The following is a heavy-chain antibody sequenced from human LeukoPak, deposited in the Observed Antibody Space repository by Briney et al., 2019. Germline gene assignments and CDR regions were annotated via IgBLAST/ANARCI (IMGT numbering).Heavy chain of an antibody. CDR1: GGSISSGDYY. V-gene: IGHV4-30-4*01. D-gene: IGHD4-17*01. CDR2: IYYSGST. Sequence: SETLSLTCTVSGGSISSGDYYWSWIRQPPEKGLEWIGYIYYSGSTYYNPSLKSRVTISVDTSKNQFSLKLSSVTAADTAVYYCARLLNYGDAAVDYWGQGTLVTVSS. CDR3: ARLLNYGDAAVDY. J-gene: IGHJ4*02.